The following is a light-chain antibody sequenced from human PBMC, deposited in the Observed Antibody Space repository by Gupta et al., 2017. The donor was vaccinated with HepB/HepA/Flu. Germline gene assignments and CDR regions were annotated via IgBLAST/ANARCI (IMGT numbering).Light chain of an antibody. CDR3: PQYASSPMCS. J-gene: IGKJ2*04. CDR1: QSVSSSY. CDR2: GAS. V-gene: IGKV3-20*01. Sequence: EIVLTQSPGTLSLSPGERATLSYSASQSVSSSYLAWYQQKPGQAPRLLIYGASSRATGIPDRFSCSGSGTDFPLTIIRLEPADFSVYYCPQYASSPMCSFGQGTTL.